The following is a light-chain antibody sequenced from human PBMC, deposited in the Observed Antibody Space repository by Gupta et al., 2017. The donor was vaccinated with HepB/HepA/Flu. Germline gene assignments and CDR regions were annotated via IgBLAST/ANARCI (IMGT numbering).Light chain of an antibody. Sequence: DIVLTQSPATLSLSPGARATLSCRASQNSSSYLAGYQQKPGQSPRLLIYDPSSRATGSQARFSSSGCGKDLTLTISSREQEDFAVYYCQQHSNRPPFTFGQGTQVDIK. V-gene: IGKV3-11*01. CDR3: QQHSNRPPFT. J-gene: IGKJ1*01. CDR1: QNSSSY. CDR2: DPS.